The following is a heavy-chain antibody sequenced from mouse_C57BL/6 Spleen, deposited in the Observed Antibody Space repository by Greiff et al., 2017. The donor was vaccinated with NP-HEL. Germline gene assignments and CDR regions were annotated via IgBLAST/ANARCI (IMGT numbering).Heavy chain of an antibody. D-gene: IGHD1-1*01. CDR2: ISSGSSTI. J-gene: IGHJ4*01. CDR1: GFTFSDYG. CDR3: AREGYYGSSYAMDY. Sequence: EVQGVESGGGLVKPGGSLKLSCAASGFTFSDYGMHWVRQAPEKGLEWVAYISSGSSTIYYADTVKGRFTISRDNAKNTLFLQMTSLRSEDTAMYYGAREGYYGSSYAMDYWGQGTSVTVSS. V-gene: IGHV5-17*01.